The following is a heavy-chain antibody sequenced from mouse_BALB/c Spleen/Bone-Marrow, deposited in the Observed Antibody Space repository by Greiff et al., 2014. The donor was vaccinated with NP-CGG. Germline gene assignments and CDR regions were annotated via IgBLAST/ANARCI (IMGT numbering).Heavy chain of an antibody. Sequence: EVQRVESGGGLVQPGGSRKLSSAASGFTFSSFGMHWVRQAPEKGLEWVAYISSGSSTIYYADTVKGRFTISRDNPKNTLFLQMTSLRSGDTAMYYCASSPYGYFDYWGQGTTLTVPS. D-gene: IGHD1-1*01. CDR3: ASSPYGYFDY. CDR2: ISSGSSTI. J-gene: IGHJ2*01. V-gene: IGHV5-17*02. CDR1: GFTFSSFG.